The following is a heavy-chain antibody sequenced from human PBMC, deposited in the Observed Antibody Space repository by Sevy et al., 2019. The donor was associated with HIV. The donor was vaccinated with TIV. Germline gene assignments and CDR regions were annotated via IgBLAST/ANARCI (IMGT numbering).Heavy chain of an antibody. J-gene: IGHJ4*02. CDR2: FDPEDDET. CDR3: ATTKDYYENSGDPFDY. Sequence: ASVKVSCKVSRYTLTQLSMHWVRQVPGKGLEWMGSFDPEDDETIYAHKFQGRLTMTEDTSTDTAYMELSSLRSEDTAVYYCATTKDYYENSGDPFDYWGQGTLVTVSS. CDR1: RYTLTQLS. V-gene: IGHV1-24*01. D-gene: IGHD3-22*01.